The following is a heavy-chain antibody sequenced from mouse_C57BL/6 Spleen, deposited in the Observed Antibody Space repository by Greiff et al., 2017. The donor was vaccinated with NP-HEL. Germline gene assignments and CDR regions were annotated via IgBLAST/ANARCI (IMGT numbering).Heavy chain of an antibody. Sequence: DVMLVESGGDLVKPGGSLKLSCAASGFTFSSYGMSWVRQTPDKRLEWVATISSGGSYTYSPDSVKGRFTISRDNAKNTLYLQMSSLKSEDTAMYYCARHEDYGNYRAMDYWGQGTSVTVSS. CDR1: GFTFSSYG. D-gene: IGHD2-1*01. J-gene: IGHJ4*01. V-gene: IGHV5-6*02. CDR3: ARHEDYGNYRAMDY. CDR2: ISSGGSYT.